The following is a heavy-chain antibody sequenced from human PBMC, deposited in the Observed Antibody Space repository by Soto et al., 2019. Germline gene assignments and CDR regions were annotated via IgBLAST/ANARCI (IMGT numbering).Heavy chain of an antibody. CDR1: GYTLTELS. CDR3: ATIVYGSGGNNYYGMDV. D-gene: IGHD3-10*01. Sequence: ASVKVSCKVSGYTLTELSMHWVRQAPGKGLEWMGGFDPEDGETIYAQKFQGRVTMTEDTSTDTAYMELSSLRSEDTAVYYCATIVYGSGGNNYYGMDVWGQGTTVTVSS. V-gene: IGHV1-24*01. CDR2: FDPEDGET. J-gene: IGHJ6*02.